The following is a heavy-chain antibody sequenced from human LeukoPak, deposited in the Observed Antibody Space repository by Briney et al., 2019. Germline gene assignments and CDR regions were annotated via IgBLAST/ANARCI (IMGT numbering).Heavy chain of an antibody. J-gene: IGHJ5*02. CDR1: GYTFTSYG. V-gene: IGHV1-46*01. D-gene: IGHD3-10*01. CDR2: INPSGGST. CDR3: ARDRRITMVRGVIDRWFDP. Sequence: ASVKVSCKASGYTFTSYGISWVRQAPGQGLEWMGIINPSGGSTSYAQKFQGRVTMTRDMSTSTVYMELSSLRSEDTAVYYCARDRRITMVRGVIDRWFDPWGQGTLVTVSS.